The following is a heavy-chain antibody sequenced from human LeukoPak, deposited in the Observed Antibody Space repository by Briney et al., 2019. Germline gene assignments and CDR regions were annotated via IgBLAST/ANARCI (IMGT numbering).Heavy chain of an antibody. Sequence: AASVKVSCKASGGTFSSYAISWVRQAPGQGLEWMGGIIPIFGTANYAQKFQGRVTITADKSTSTAYMELSSLRSEDTAVYYCARASRSPAATCDYWGQGTLVTVSS. V-gene: IGHV1-69*06. CDR2: IIPIFGTA. CDR3: ARASRSPAATCDY. CDR1: GGTFSSYA. J-gene: IGHJ4*02. D-gene: IGHD2-2*01.